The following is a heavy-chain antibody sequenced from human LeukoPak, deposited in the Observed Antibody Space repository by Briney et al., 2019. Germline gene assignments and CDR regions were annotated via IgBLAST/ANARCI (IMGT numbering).Heavy chain of an antibody. J-gene: IGHJ4*02. D-gene: IGHD4/OR15-4a*01. CDR3: AKVMAPKLTSAFHFDY. Sequence: QPGGSLRLSCAASGFTFSSYAMSWVRQAPGKGLEWVSAISGSGGSTYYADSVKGRFTISRDNSKNTLYLQMNSLRAEDTAVYYCAKVMAPKLTSAFHFDYWGQGTLVTVSS. CDR1: GFTFSSYA. CDR2: ISGSGGST. V-gene: IGHV3-23*01.